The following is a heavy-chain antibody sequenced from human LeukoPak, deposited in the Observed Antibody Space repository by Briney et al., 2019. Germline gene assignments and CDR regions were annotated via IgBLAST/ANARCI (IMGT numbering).Heavy chain of an antibody. CDR3: ARGYSSSWAAGNWFDP. D-gene: IGHD6-13*01. CDR1: GYTFTGYY. CDR2: INPNSGGT. Sequence: ASVNVSCKASGYTFTGYYMHWVRQAPGQGLEWMGWINPNSGGTNYAQKFQGRVTMTRDTSISTAYMELSRLRSDDTAVYYCARGYSSSWAAGNWFDPWGQGTLVTVSS. J-gene: IGHJ5*02. V-gene: IGHV1-2*02.